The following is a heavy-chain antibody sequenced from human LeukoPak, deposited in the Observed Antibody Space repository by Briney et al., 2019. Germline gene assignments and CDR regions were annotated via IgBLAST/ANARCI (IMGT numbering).Heavy chain of an antibody. J-gene: IGHJ4*02. D-gene: IGHD3-22*01. V-gene: IGHV4-59*01. Sequence: SETLSLTCTVSGGSISSYYWSWIRQPPGKGLEWIGYIYYSGSTNYNPSLKSRVTISVDTSKNQFPLKLSSVTAADTAVYYCARFSYDSSGSNYYFDYWGQGTLVTVSS. CDR3: ARFSYDSSGSNYYFDY. CDR1: GGSISSYY. CDR2: IYYSGST.